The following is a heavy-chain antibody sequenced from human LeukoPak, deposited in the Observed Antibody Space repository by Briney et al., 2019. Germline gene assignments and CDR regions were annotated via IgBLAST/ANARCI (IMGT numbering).Heavy chain of an antibody. CDR3: AKVRTEIDDNVFDI. Sequence: PGGSLRLSCAASGFTFSTYSMHWVRQAPGKGLEWVAFIRYDGSLKHYADSVKGRFTISRDNSKNTLYLQMDSLRAEDTAVFYCAKVRTEIDDNVFDIWGHGSMVTVSS. D-gene: IGHD3-9*01. J-gene: IGHJ3*02. CDR2: IRYDGSLK. CDR1: GFTFSTYS. V-gene: IGHV3-30*02.